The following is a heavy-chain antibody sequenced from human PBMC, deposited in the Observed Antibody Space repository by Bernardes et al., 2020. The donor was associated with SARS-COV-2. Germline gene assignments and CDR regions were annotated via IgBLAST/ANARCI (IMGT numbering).Heavy chain of an antibody. V-gene: IGHV1-69*13. CDR1: GGTFSSYA. J-gene: IGHJ3*02. D-gene: IGHD6-19*01. CDR2: IIPIFGTA. CDR3: ASSGSSGWYLFDAFDI. Sequence: SVKVSCKASGGTFSSYAISWVRQAPGQGLEWMGGIIPIFGTANYAQKFQGRVTITADESTSTAYMELSSLRSEDTAVYYCASSGSSGWYLFDAFDIWGQGTMVTVSS.